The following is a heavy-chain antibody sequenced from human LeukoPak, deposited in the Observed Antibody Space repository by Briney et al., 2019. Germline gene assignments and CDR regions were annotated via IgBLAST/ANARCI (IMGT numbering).Heavy chain of an antibody. CDR3: ARDLRAAADYYFDY. CDR2: ISVDGSDK. D-gene: IGHD6-13*01. V-gene: IGHV3-30*04. J-gene: IGHJ4*02. Sequence: GGSLRLSCAASGFTFSSYAMHWVRQAPGKGLEWAAVISVDGSDKHHAESVKGRFTISRDNSKNTLYVQMNSLRAEDSAVYYCARDLRAAADYYFDYWGQGTLVTVSS. CDR1: GFTFSSYA.